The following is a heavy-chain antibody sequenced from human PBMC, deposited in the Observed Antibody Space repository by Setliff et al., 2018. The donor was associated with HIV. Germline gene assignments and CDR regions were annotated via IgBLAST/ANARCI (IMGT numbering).Heavy chain of an antibody. CDR3: ARGHYDSSGYLYYFDF. CDR1: GDSISNSSYF. Sequence: SETLSLTCNVSGDSISNSSYFWGWVRQTPGKGLEWIGHIDYSETTYYNPSLVSRVTISIDTSRNQFSLRLTSVTAADTAVYYCARGHYDSSGYLYYFDFWGQGTLVTVSS. CDR2: IDYSETT. D-gene: IGHD3-22*01. J-gene: IGHJ4*02. V-gene: IGHV4-39*01.